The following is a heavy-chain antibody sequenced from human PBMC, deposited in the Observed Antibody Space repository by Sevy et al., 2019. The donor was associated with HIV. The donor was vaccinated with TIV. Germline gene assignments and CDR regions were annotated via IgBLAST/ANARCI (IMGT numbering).Heavy chain of an antibody. Sequence: GGSLRLSCAASGFTFSSYEMNWVRQAPGKGLEWVSYISSSGSTIYYADSVKGRFTISRDNAKNSLYLLMNSLRAEDTAVYYCARDSQVGATTPDAFDIWGQGTMVTVSS. J-gene: IGHJ3*02. V-gene: IGHV3-48*03. CDR2: ISSSGSTI. CDR3: ARDSQVGATTPDAFDI. CDR1: GFTFSSYE. D-gene: IGHD1-26*01.